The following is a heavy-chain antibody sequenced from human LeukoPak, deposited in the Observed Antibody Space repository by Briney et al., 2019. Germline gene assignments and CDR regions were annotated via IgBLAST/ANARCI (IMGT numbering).Heavy chain of an antibody. CDR1: GFTFNTYA. D-gene: IGHD5-12*01. Sequence: GGSLRLSCAASGFTFNTYAMSWVRQAPGKGLEWVSAISDSGGSAYYADSVKGRFTISRDNSKNTLYLQMNSLRAEDTAVYYCAKEGGASRFDYWGQGTLVTVSS. CDR2: ISDSGGSA. CDR3: AKEGGASRFDY. V-gene: IGHV3-23*01. J-gene: IGHJ4*02.